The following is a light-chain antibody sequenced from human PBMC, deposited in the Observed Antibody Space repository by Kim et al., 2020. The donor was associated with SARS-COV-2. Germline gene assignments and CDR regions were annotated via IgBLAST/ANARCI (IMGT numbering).Light chain of an antibody. V-gene: IGLV3-1*01. CDR3: QAWDSNVV. CDR1: KLGDKY. CDR2: QDS. Sequence: SYELTQPPSVSVSPGQTASITCSGDKLGDKYACWYQQKPGQSPVLVIYQDSKRPSGIPERFSGSNSGNTATLTISGTQAMDEADYYCQAWDSNVVF. J-gene: IGLJ2*01.